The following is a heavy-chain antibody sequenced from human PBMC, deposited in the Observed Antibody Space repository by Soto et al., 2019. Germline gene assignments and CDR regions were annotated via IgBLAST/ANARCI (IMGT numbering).Heavy chain of an antibody. CDR1: GYTFTDYY. V-gene: IGHV1-46*01. D-gene: IGHD3-9*01. CDR3: ARPQAKRGRYFNYGLDV. Sequence: QVQLVQSGAEVKEPGASVKVSCKASGYTFTDYYMSWVRQVPGQGLEWMGIVDPSAGSTTYTQKFQGRFTRTRSTSTSTVYMELNSLTSDDTAVYYCARPQAKRGRYFNYGLDVWGQGTTVTVSS. CDR2: VDPSAGST. J-gene: IGHJ6*02.